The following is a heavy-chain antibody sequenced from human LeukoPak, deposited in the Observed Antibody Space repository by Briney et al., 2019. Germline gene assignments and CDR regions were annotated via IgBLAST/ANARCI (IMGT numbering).Heavy chain of an antibody. V-gene: IGHV3-11*01. CDR3: ARVPRGTVTTYDAFDI. J-gene: IGHJ3*02. D-gene: IGHD4-17*01. CDR2: ISSSGSTI. Sequence: GGSLRLSCEASGFTFSDYYMSWIRQAPGKGLEWVSYISSSGSTIYYADSVKGRFTISRDNAKNSLYLQMNSLRAEDTAVYYCARVPRGTVTTYDAFDIWGQGTMVTVSS. CDR1: GFTFSDYY.